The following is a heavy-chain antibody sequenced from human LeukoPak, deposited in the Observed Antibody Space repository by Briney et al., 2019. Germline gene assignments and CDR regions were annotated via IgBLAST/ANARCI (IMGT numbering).Heavy chain of an antibody. J-gene: IGHJ4*02. V-gene: IGHV3-21*01. Sequence: GGSLRLSCAASEFTSRTYSMNWVRQAPGKGLEWVSSISSSSSYIYYADSVKGRFTISRDNAKNSLYLQMNSLRAEDTAVYYCARRGSGYTEPIDYWGQGTLVTVSS. D-gene: IGHD5-12*01. CDR2: ISSSSSYI. CDR3: ARRGSGYTEPIDY. CDR1: EFTSRTYS.